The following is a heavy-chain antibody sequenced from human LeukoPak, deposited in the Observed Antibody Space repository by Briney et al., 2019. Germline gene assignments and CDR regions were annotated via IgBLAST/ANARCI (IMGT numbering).Heavy chain of an antibody. Sequence: GGSLRLSCAASGFTFSSYGMHWVRQAPGKGLEWVAFIRYDGSNKYYADSVKGRFTISRDNAKNSLYLQMNSLRAEDTAVYYCAREGYSSSLYYYYYYMDVWGKGTTVTVSS. CDR3: AREGYSSSLYYYYYYMDV. V-gene: IGHV3-30*02. CDR2: IRYDGSNK. CDR1: GFTFSSYG. J-gene: IGHJ6*03. D-gene: IGHD6-6*01.